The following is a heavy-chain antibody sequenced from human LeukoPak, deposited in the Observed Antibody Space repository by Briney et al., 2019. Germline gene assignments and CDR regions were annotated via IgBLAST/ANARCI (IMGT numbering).Heavy chain of an antibody. Sequence: GGSLRLSCAASGFSFSIYAMRWVRQAPGKGLEWVSAISGSGDTTYYADSVKGRFTISRDNSKNTLYLQMNSLRAEDTAVYYCAKEGAFGYCSSTSCETYDAFDIWGQGTMVTVSS. J-gene: IGHJ3*02. V-gene: IGHV3-23*01. D-gene: IGHD2-2*01. CDR3: AKEGAFGYCSSTSCETYDAFDI. CDR1: GFSFSIYA. CDR2: ISGSGDTT.